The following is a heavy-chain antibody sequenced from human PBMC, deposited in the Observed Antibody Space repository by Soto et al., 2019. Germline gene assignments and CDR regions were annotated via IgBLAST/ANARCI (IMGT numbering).Heavy chain of an antibody. J-gene: IGHJ6*02. CDR3: ARDGGYCSGGSCLPGMDV. CDR2: INAGNGNT. D-gene: IGHD2-15*01. CDR1: VYTFTSYA. V-gene: IGHV1-3*01. Sequence: QVQLVQSGAEVKKPGASVKVSCKASVYTFTSYAMHRVRQAPAQRLEWMGWINAGNGNTKYSQKLQGRVTITRDTSASTAYMELSSLRSEDTAVYYCARDGGYCSGGSCLPGMDVWGQGTTVTVSS.